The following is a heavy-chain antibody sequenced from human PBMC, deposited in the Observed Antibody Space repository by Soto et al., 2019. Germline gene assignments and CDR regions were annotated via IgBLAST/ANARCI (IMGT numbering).Heavy chain of an antibody. CDR1: GGSISSGGYS. CDR3: ARGDWGRISNGPHFDY. D-gene: IGHD2-15*01. V-gene: IGHV4-30-2*01. CDR2: IYHSGST. J-gene: IGHJ4*02. Sequence: QLQLQESGSGLVKPSQTLSLTCAVSGGSISSGGYSWSWIRQPPGKGLEWIGYIYHSGSTYYNPSLKSRVTISVDRSKHQFSLKLSSVTAADTAVYYCARGDWGRISNGPHFDYWGQGTLVTVSS.